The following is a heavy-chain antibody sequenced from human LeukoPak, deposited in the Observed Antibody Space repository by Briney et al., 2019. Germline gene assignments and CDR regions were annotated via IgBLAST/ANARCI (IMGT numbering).Heavy chain of an antibody. J-gene: IGHJ5*02. V-gene: IGHV3-74*01. CDR1: GFAFNTYW. Sequence: GGSLELSCVASGFAFNTYWMHWVRQAPGKGLVWVSRINGDGSSTSYADSVKGRFTISRDNAKNTLYLQMNSLRAEDTAVYSCARDLQYTLIWSDPWGQGTLVTVSS. CDR3: ARDLQYTLIWSDP. D-gene: IGHD2-2*02. CDR2: INGDGSST.